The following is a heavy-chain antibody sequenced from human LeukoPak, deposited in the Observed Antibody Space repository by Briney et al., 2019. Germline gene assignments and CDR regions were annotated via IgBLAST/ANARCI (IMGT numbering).Heavy chain of an antibody. CDR3: ARALRVVVVAAIHAFDI. V-gene: IGHV1-8*01. J-gene: IGHJ3*02. CDR2: MNPNSGNT. Sequence: ASVKVSCKASGYTFTSYDINWVRQATGQGLGWMGWMNPNSGNTGYAQKFQGRVTITRNTSISTAYMELSSLRSEDTAVYYCARALRVVVVAAIHAFDIWGQGTMVTVSS. D-gene: IGHD2-15*01. CDR1: GYTFTSYD.